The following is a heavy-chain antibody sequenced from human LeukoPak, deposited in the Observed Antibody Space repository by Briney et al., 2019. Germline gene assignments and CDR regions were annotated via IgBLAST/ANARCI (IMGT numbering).Heavy chain of an antibody. J-gene: IGHJ4*02. V-gene: IGHV4-39*01. CDR3: ARHHNIVIVPTARGFDY. CDR1: GDSISSSSYF. Sequence: SETLSLTCTVSGDSISSSSYFWAWIRQPPGKGLEGIGSVYYFGNTYYSPSLKSRVTISVDTSKKQFSLKLSSVTAADTAVYYCARHHNIVIVPTARGFDYWGQGSLVTVSS. CDR2: VYYFGNT. D-gene: IGHD2-2*01.